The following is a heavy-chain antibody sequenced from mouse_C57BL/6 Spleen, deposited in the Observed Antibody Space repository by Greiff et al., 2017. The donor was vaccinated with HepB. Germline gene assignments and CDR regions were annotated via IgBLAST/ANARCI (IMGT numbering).Heavy chain of an antibody. Sequence: QVQLKESGPELVKPGASVKISCKASGYAFSSSWMNWVKQRPGKGLEWIGLIYPGDGDTNYNGKFKGKATLTADKSSSTAYMQLSSLTSEDSAVYFCARAGNSRVCDYWGQGTTLTVSS. V-gene: IGHV1-82*01. J-gene: IGHJ2*01. CDR3: ARAGNSRVCDY. CDR1: GYAFSSSW. CDR2: IYPGDGDT. D-gene: IGHD2-1*01.